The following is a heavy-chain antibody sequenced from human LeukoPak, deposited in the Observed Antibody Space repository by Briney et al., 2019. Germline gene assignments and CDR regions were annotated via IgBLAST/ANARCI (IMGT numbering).Heavy chain of an antibody. CDR3: AFGPHQQWLLADY. J-gene: IGHJ4*02. CDR1: VVSFSSYA. Sequence: TGGSLRLSCAVSVVSFSSYAVGGVRQTPGKGLQLVSTITGSGDSTFYADSVNGRFTVSRDNSKNTLYLQMSSLRADDTALYYCAFGPHQQWLLADYWGQGTLVTVSS. D-gene: IGHD6-19*01. CDR2: ITGSGDST. V-gene: IGHV3-23*01.